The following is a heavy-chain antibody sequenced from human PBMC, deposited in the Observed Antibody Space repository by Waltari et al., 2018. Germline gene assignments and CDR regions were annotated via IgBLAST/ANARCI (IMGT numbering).Heavy chain of an antibody. J-gene: IGHJ3*02. CDR3: ARRGLRRPAFDI. D-gene: IGHD4-17*01. CDR2: INPNSGGT. Sequence: QVQLVQSGAEVKKPGASEKVSCTASGSTFTRSHLPWALQAPGQGLEWMGWINPNSGGTNYAQKFQGRVTMTMDTSISTAYMELSRLRSDDTAVYYCARRGLRRPAFDIWGQGTMVTVSS. CDR1: GSTFTRSH. V-gene: IGHV1-2*02.